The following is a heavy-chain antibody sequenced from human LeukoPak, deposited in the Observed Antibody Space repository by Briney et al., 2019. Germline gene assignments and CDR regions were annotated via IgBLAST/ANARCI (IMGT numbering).Heavy chain of an antibody. CDR3: ARHRGYSYGYQDY. D-gene: IGHD5-18*01. J-gene: IGHJ4*02. CDR1: GGSISSYY. Sequence: SETLSLTCTVSGGSISSYYWSWIRQPPGKGLEWIGYIYYSGSTNYNPSLKSRVTISVDTSKNQFSLKLSSVTAADTAVYYCARHRGYSYGYQDYWGQGTLVTVPS. CDR2: IYYSGST. V-gene: IGHV4-59*08.